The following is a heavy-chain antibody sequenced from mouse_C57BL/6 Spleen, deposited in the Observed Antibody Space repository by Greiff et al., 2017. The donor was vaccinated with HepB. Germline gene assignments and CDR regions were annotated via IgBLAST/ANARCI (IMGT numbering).Heavy chain of an antibody. CDR1: GFSLTSYG. CDR3: AKQSPYDMDY. CDR2: IWSGGST. V-gene: IGHV2-9*01. J-gene: IGHJ4*01. Sequence: VQVVESGPGLVAPSQSLSITCTASGFSLTSYGVDWVRQPPGKGLEWLGVIWSGGSTNYNSALMSRLSISKDNSKSQVFIKMNSLQTDDTDMYYCAKQSPYDMDYWGQGTSVTVSS.